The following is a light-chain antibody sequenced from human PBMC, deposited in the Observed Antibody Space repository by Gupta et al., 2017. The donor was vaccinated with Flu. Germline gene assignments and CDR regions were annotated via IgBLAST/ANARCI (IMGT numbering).Light chain of an antibody. CDR2: DAS. CDR1: QSVRSY. CDR3: QQRSNWPPWT. J-gene: IGKJ1*01. V-gene: IGKV3-11*01. Sequence: ATLSLSPGESATLSCRASQSVRSYLDWYKQKPGQAPRLLIYDASNRATGIPARFSGSGSGTDFTLTISSREAEDFAVYYCQQRSNWPPWTFGQGTKVEIK.